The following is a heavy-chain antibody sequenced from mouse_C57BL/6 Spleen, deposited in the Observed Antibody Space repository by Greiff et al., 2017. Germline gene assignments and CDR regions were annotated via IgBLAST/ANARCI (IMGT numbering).Heavy chain of an antibody. D-gene: IGHD2-4*01. CDR3: ARLGLRPYFDV. V-gene: IGHV1-69*01. CDR1: GYTFTSYW. J-gene: IGHJ1*03. CDR2: IDPSDSYT. Sequence: QVQLQQPGAELVMPGASVKLSCKASGYTFTSYWMHWVKQRPGQGLEWIGEIDPSDSYTNYNQKFKGKSTLTVDKSSSTAYMQLSSLTSEDSAVYYCARLGLRPYFDVWGTGTTVTVSS.